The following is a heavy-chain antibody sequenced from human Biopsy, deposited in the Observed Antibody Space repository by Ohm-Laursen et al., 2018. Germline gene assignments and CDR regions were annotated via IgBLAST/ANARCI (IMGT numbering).Heavy chain of an antibody. Sequence: ASSVKVSCKASGGTFSNYAISWVRQAPGQGLEWLGGNIPILGTGNYAHQFQDRVTVVADTSTSTATMELRSLRSDDTAVYYCATKLTGYFHHWGQGTLVIVSS. V-gene: IGHV1-69*06. CDR2: NIPILGTG. CDR3: ATKLTGYFHH. CDR1: GGTFSNYA. D-gene: IGHD3-9*01. J-gene: IGHJ1*01.